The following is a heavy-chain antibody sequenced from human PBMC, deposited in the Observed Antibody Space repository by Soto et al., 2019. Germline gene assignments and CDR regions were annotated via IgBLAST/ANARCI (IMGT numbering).Heavy chain of an antibody. Sequence: EVQLLESGGGFIQPGGSLRLSCATSGFTLNHYVMSWVRQAPGKGLEWVSAISGSGSSAYYADSVKGRFTISRDSSKSTMVLQMSSLRDEDTAVYFCAKALSDVDYISYDSWGLVTLVTVSS. J-gene: IGHJ4*02. D-gene: IGHD4-17*01. CDR3: AKALSDVDYISYDS. CDR1: GFTLNHYV. CDR2: ISGSGSSA. V-gene: IGHV3-23*01.